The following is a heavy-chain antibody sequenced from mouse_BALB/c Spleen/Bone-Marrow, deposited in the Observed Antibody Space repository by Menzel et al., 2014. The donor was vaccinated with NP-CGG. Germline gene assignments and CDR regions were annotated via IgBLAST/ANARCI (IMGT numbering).Heavy chain of an antibody. J-gene: IGHJ3*01. CDR2: IRLKSNNYAT. Sequence: DVKLVESGGGLVQPGGSIKLSCVASGFTFSNYWMNRVRQFPEKGLEWVAEIRLKSNNYATHYAESVKGRFTISRDDSKGSVYLQMNDLRAEDTGIYYCTTGFAYWGQGTLVTVSA. CDR1: GFTFSNYW. CDR3: TTGFAY. V-gene: IGHV6-6*02.